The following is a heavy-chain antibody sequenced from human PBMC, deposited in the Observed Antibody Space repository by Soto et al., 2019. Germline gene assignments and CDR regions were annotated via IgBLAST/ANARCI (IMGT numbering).Heavy chain of an antibody. D-gene: IGHD6-19*01. Sequence: ESGGGVVQPGRSLRLSCAASGFTFSSYGMHWVRQAPGKGLEWVAVISYDGSNKYYADSVKGRFTISRDNSKNTLYLQMNSLRAEDTAVYYCAKGAAVAGVYVMDVWGQGTTVTVSS. CDR1: GFTFSSYG. J-gene: IGHJ6*02. V-gene: IGHV3-30*18. CDR3: AKGAAVAGVYVMDV. CDR2: ISYDGSNK.